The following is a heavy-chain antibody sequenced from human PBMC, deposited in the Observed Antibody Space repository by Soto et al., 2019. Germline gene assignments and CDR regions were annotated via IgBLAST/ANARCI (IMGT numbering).Heavy chain of an antibody. CDR2: IDPSDSYT. CDR1: RYSFTSYW. CDR3: ARGTTVDPLSYYYYGMDV. Sequence: PGESLKISCKGSRYSFTSYWISWVRQMPGKGLEWMGRIDPSDSYTNYSPSFQGHVTISADKSISTAYLQWSSLKASDTAMYYCARGTTVDPLSYYYYGMDVWGQGTTVTVSS. V-gene: IGHV5-10-1*01. J-gene: IGHJ6*02. D-gene: IGHD4-17*01.